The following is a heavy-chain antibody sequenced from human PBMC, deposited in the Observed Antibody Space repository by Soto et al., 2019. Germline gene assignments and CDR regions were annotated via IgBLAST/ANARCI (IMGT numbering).Heavy chain of an antibody. V-gene: IGHV4-34*01. Sequence: SETLSLTCAVYGWSFSGYYWSWIRQPPGEGLEWIGEINHSGSTNYNPSLKSRVTISVDTSKNQFSLKLSSVTAADTAVYYCARGSSASTYYYYYYYMDVWGKGTTVTVSS. J-gene: IGHJ6*03. CDR1: GWSFSGYY. CDR3: ARGSSASTYYYYYYYMDV. CDR2: INHSGST.